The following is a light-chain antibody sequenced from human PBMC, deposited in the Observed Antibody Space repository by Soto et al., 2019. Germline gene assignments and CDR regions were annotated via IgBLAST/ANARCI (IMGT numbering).Light chain of an antibody. CDR2: ATS. J-gene: IGKJ3*01. CDR1: QGTSSY. Sequence: IQLTQSPSSLSASVGDRVTITCRASQGTSSYLAWYQQKPGKAPKLLLYATSTLQSGVPSRFSGSGSGTDFTLAISSLQPEDFATYYCQQFDSYPRTFGPGTNVDIK. V-gene: IGKV1-9*01. CDR3: QQFDSYPRT.